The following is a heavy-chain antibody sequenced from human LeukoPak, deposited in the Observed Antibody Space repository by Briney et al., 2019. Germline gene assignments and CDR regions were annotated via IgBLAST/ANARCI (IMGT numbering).Heavy chain of an antibody. V-gene: IGHV3-23*01. CDR1: GFTFSSYA. CDR3: AKQHRITMVRPWGGVIDY. J-gene: IGHJ4*02. Sequence: PGGSLRLSCAASGFTFSSYAMSWVRQAPGKGLGWVSAISGSGGSTYYADSVKGRFTISRDNSKNTLYLQMNSLRAEDTAVYYCAKQHRITMVRPWGGVIDYWGQGTLVTVSS. D-gene: IGHD3-10*01. CDR2: ISGSGGST.